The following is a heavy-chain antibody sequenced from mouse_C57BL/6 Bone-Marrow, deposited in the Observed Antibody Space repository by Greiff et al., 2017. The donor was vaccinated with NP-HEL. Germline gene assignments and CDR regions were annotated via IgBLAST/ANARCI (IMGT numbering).Heavy chain of an antibody. J-gene: IGHJ1*03. D-gene: IGHD1-1*01. V-gene: IGHV14-4*01. CDR1: GFNIKDDY. CDR3: TGYYGSSYWYFDV. CDR2: IDPENGDT. Sequence: VQLKESGAELVRPGASVKLSCTASGFNIKDDYLHWVKQRPEQGLEWIGWIDPENGDTEYASKFQGKATITADTSSNTAYLQLSSLTSEDTAVYYCTGYYGSSYWYFDVWGTGTTVTVSS.